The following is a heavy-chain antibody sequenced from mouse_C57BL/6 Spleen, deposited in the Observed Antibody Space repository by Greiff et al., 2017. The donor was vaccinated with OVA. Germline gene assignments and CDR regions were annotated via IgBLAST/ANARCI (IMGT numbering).Heavy chain of an antibody. Sequence: EVKLVESGPGLVKPSQSLSLTCSVTGYSITSGYYWNWIRQFPGNKLEWMGYISYDGSNNYNPSLKNRISITRDTSKNQFFLKLNSVTTEDTATYYCAREGSLLYYFDYWGQGTTLTVSS. V-gene: IGHV3-6*01. CDR2: ISYDGSN. CDR3: AREGSLLYYFDY. CDR1: GYSITSGYY. J-gene: IGHJ2*01. D-gene: IGHD2-1*01.